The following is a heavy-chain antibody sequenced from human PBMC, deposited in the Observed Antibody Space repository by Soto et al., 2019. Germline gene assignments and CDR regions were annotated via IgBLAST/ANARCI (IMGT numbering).Heavy chain of an antibody. Sequence: SVKVSCKASGGTFSSYAISWVRQAPGQGLEWMGGIIPIFGTANYAQKFQGRVTITADESTSTAYMELSILRSEDTAVYYCARGGIAAAGTKRMDVWGQGTTVTVSS. CDR3: ARGGIAAAGTKRMDV. CDR2: IIPIFGTA. CDR1: GGTFSSYA. J-gene: IGHJ6*02. D-gene: IGHD6-13*01. V-gene: IGHV1-69*13.